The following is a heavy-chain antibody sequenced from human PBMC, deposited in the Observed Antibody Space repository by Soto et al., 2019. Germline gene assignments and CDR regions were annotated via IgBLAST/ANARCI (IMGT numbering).Heavy chain of an antibody. CDR2: TSYTGST. Sequence: VQLQESGPGMVRPSGTLSLTCAVSVGPFYSSNWWSWVRQSPGKGLEWFGETSYTGSTNYNPSLTSRVTMSADKSTNNFSLKLDSVTAADTAVYYCARSRMTGDYYYFGMAVWGQGTTVTVSS. J-gene: IGHJ6*02. CDR3: ARSRMTGDYYYFGMAV. D-gene: IGHD3-9*01. V-gene: IGHV4-4*02. CDR1: VGPFYSSNW.